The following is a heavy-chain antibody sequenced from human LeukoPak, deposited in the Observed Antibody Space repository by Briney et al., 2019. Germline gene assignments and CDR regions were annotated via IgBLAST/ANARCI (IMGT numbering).Heavy chain of an antibody. J-gene: IGHJ4*02. Sequence: PGGSLRLSCAASEFAFSVYEMYWVRQAPGKGLEWVSYISSSGGTRYYADSVEGRFTISRDNAKNSLYLQMNSLRAEDTAVYYCATLTVASSFDYWSQGALVTVSS. V-gene: IGHV3-48*03. CDR3: ATLTVASSFDY. D-gene: IGHD6-19*01. CDR2: ISSSGGTR. CDR1: EFAFSVYE.